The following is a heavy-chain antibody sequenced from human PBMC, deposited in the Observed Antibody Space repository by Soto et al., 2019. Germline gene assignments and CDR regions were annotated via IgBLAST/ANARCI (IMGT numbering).Heavy chain of an antibody. Sequence: PGGSLRLSCAASGFTFSSYSMNWVRQAPGKGLEWVSYISSSSSTIYYADSVKGRFTISRDNAKNSLYLQMNSLRAEDTAVYYCARDFTYYDFWSAPLTPDYWGQGTLVTVSS. J-gene: IGHJ4*02. D-gene: IGHD3-3*01. CDR3: ARDFTYYDFWSAPLTPDY. CDR2: ISSSSSTI. CDR1: GFTFSSYS. V-gene: IGHV3-48*01.